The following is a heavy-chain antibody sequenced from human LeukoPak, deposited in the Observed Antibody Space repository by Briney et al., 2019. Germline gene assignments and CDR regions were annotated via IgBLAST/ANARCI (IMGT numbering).Heavy chain of an antibody. Sequence: ASVKVSCKASGYTFTTYAMNWVRQAPGQGLEWMGWINTNTGNPAYAQGFTGRFVFSLDTSVSTAYLQISSLKADDTAVYYCAREVVIGRAAMEGLLHWGQGTLVTVSS. J-gene: IGHJ4*02. CDR1: GYTFTTYA. CDR2: INTNTGNP. CDR3: AREVVIGRAAMEGLLH. D-gene: IGHD5-18*01. V-gene: IGHV7-4-1*02.